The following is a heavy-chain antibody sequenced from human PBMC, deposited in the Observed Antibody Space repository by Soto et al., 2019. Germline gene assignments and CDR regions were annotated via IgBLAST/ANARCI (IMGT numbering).Heavy chain of an antibody. CDR2: IYYSGST. CDR1: GGSISSYY. D-gene: IGHD3-22*01. Sequence: SETLSLICTVSGGSISSYYWSWIRQPPGKGLEWIGYIYYSGSTNYNPSLKSRVTISVDTSKNQFSLKLSSVTAADTAVYYCARVSYYYDSSGYYFDYWGQGTLVTVSS. J-gene: IGHJ4*02. CDR3: ARVSYYYDSSGYYFDY. V-gene: IGHV4-59*01.